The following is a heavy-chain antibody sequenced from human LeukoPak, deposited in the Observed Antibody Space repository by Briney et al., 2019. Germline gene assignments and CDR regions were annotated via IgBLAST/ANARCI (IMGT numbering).Heavy chain of an antibody. J-gene: IGHJ6*02. V-gene: IGHV6-1*01. Sequence: SQTLSLTCAISGDSVSSNSAAWNWIRQSPSRGLEWLGRTYYRSKWYNDYAVSVKSRVTINPDTSKNQFSLQLNSVTPEDTAVYYCAREREDGYDWDYYYGMDVWGQGTTVTVSS. CDR1: GDSVSSNSAA. CDR3: AREREDGYDWDYYYGMDV. D-gene: IGHD5-12*01. CDR2: TYYRSKWYN.